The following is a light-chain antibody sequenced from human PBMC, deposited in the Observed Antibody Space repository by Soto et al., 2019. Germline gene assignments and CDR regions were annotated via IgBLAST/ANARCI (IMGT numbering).Light chain of an antibody. CDR3: ASYTTSSTYV. CDR2: DVS. J-gene: IGLJ1*01. Sequence: QSALTQPASVSGSPGQSIAISCTGTSSDVGGYSYVSWYQQQPGKAPKLVISDVSNRPSGVSDRFSGSKSGNTASLTISGLQTEDEADYYCASYTTSSTYVFGTGTKL. CDR1: SSDVGGYSY. V-gene: IGLV2-14*01.